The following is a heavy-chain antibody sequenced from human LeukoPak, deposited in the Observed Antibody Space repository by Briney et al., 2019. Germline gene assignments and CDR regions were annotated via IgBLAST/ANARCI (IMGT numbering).Heavy chain of an antibody. J-gene: IGHJ4*02. D-gene: IGHD3-22*01. CDR2: ISGSGGST. CDR3: AKEAWDDRPKNRLEVFDY. Sequence: GGSLRLSCAASGFTFSSYAMSWVRQAPGKGLERVSAISGSGGSTYYADSVKGRFTISRDNSKNTLYLQMNSLRAEDTAVYYCAKEAWDDRPKNRLEVFDYWGQGTLVTVSS. V-gene: IGHV3-23*01. CDR1: GFTFSSYA.